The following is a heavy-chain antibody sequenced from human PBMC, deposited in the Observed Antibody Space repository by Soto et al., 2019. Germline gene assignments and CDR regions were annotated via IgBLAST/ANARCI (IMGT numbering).Heavy chain of an antibody. Sequence: SDTLSLTCPVSGGSMISYYWNWMRPPPGKGLQWIGYTYYSGSTTYNPSLKSRVTISVDSSKNQFSLKLDSVTPVDTAVYYCARVRGTAGKRYFDYWGPGTLVTVS. CDR3: ARVRGTAGKRYFDY. CDR1: GGSMISYY. CDR2: TYYSGST. V-gene: IGHV4-59*01. J-gene: IGHJ4*02. D-gene: IGHD6-13*01.